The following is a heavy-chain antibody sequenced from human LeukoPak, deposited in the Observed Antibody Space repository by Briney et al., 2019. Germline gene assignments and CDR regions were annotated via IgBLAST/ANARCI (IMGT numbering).Heavy chain of an antibody. CDR3: ARDWELRWSQGAFDY. J-gene: IGHJ4*02. D-gene: IGHD4-23*01. CDR2: IDPRTGDT. Sequence: ASVKVSCKASGYTFIVYYIHWVRQAPGQGLEWLGWIDPRTGDTNYAQNFQGRVTMTRDTSVSTACMELSSLTSDDTAVYYCARDWELRWSQGAFDYWGQGSLVTVSS. V-gene: IGHV1-2*02. CDR1: GYTFIVYY.